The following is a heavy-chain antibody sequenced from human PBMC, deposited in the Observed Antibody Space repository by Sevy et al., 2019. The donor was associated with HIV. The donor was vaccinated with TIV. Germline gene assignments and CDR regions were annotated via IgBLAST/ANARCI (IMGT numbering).Heavy chain of an antibody. CDR2: ISGGGGSA. D-gene: IGHD4-17*01. CDR1: GFPFSSYA. Sequence: GGSLRLSCVASGFPFSSYAMSWVRQAPGKGLEWVSTISGGGGSAYYADSVKGRFTISRDNSKNTLFLQMHSLRAEDTAVYYCAKGLRGTTTNNWFDPWGQGTLVTVSS. CDR3: AKGLRGTTTNNWFDP. V-gene: IGHV3-23*01. J-gene: IGHJ5*02.